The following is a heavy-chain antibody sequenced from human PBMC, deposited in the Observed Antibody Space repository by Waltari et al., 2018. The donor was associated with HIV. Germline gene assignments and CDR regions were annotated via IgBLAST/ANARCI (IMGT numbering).Heavy chain of an antibody. J-gene: IGHJ2*01. CDR1: GFTFSSYA. V-gene: IGHV3-23*01. D-gene: IGHD3-16*01. CDR2: ISAGGVST. CDR3: ARDLGGYWYFDL. Sequence: EVKLLESGGGLVQTGGSLRPSCAASGFTFSSYAMRWVRQAPGKGLEWVSAISAGGVSTYYADSVKGRFTISRDNSKNTVYLQMNSLRGEDTAVYYCARDLGGYWYFDLWGRGTLVTVSS.